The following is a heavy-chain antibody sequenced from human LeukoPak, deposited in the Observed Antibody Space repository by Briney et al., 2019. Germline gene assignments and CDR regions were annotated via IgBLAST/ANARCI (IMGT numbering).Heavy chain of an antibody. J-gene: IGHJ4*02. D-gene: IGHD3-22*01. CDR2: ISSSSSYI. CDR3: AREGHNYYDSSGYYKGMGGADY. Sequence: GGSLRLSCAASGFTFSSYSMNWVRQAPGKGLEWVSSISSSSSYIYYADSVKGRFTISRDNAKNSLYLQMNSLRAEDTAVYYCAREGHNYYDSSGYYKGMGGADYWGQGTLVTVSS. CDR1: GFTFSSYS. V-gene: IGHV3-21*01.